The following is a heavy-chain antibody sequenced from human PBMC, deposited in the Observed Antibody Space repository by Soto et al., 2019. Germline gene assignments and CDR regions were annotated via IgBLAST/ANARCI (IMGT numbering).Heavy chain of an antibody. CDR2: IREDGKEI. V-gene: IGHV3-7*01. D-gene: IGHD3-10*01. J-gene: IGHJ3*02. CDR1: GFTLSKYW. CDR3: GTDQWGGAFDI. Sequence: GGSLRLSCAATGFTLSKYWMAWVRQTPGKGLEFVANIREDGKEINYVDSVKGRFTISRDNARNSLFLQMNSLRHDDTAVYYCGTDQWGGAFDIGGQGTMVTVSS.